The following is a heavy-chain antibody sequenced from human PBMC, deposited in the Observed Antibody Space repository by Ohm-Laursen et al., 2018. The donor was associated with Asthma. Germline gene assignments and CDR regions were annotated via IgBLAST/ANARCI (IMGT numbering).Heavy chain of an antibody. V-gene: IGHV1-8*01. CDR2: MNPNSDNT. CDR1: GYTFTSYD. J-gene: IGHJ6*02. CDR3: VCTSCYADYYYGMDV. Sequence: GASVKVSCKASGYTFTSYDINWVRQATGQGLEWMGWMNPNSDNTGYAQKFQGRVTMTRNTSISTAYMELSSLRSEDTAVYYCVCTSCYADYYYGMDVWGQGTTVTVSS. D-gene: IGHD2-2*01.